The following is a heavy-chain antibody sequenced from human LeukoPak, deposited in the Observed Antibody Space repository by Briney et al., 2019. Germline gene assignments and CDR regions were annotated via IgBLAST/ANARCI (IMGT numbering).Heavy chain of an antibody. CDR2: TYSGGST. CDR1: GFAVSSNY. D-gene: IGHD1-26*01. V-gene: IGHV3-53*01. CDR3: TGGSYAGAFDI. Sequence: GGSLRLSCAASGFAVSSNYMSWVRQAPGKGLEWVSITYSGGSTYYADSVKGRFTISRDNSKNMLYLQMNSLRAEDTAVYYCTGGSYAGAFDIWGQGTMVTVSS. J-gene: IGHJ3*02.